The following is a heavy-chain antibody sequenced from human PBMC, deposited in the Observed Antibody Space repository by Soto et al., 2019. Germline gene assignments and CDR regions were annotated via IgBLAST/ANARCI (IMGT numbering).Heavy chain of an antibody. CDR1: GYTFTSYG. J-gene: IGHJ4*02. CDR2: ISAYNGNT. Sequence: ASVKVSCKASGYTFTSYGISWVRQAPGQGLEWMGWISAYNGNTNYAQKRQGRVTMTTDTSTSTAYMELRSLRSDDTAVYYCARDQGGDYVNYFDYWGQGTMVTVYS. D-gene: IGHD4-17*01. CDR3: ARDQGGDYVNYFDY. V-gene: IGHV1-18*01.